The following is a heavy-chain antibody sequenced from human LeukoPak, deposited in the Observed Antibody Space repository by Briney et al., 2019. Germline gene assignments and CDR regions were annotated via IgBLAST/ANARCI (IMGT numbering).Heavy chain of an antibody. J-gene: IGHJ6*02. Sequence: ASVKLSCKASGYTFTAYYLQWERLAPGQGLEWMGWINPKSGGTEYPQRFQGRVTMTRDTSISTAYMELSRLRSDDTAAYYCARDHCSANSCYEDYYNGLDVWGQGTTVTVSS. CDR2: INPKSGGT. CDR3: ARDHCSANSCYEDYYNGLDV. D-gene: IGHD2-2*01. V-gene: IGHV1-2*02. CDR1: GYTFTAYY.